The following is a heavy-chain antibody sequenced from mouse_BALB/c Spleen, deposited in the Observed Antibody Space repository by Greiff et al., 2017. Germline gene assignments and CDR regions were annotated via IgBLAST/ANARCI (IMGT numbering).Heavy chain of an antibody. V-gene: IGHV1-54*01. J-gene: IGHJ3*01. Sequence: VQLHQSGAELVRPGTSVKVSCKASGYAFTNYLIEWVKQRPGQGLEWIGVINPGSGGTNYNEKFKGKATLTADKSSSTAYMQLSSLTSDDSAVYFCARGDGYSAWFAYWGQGTLVTVSA. CDR2: INPGSGGT. CDR3: ARGDGYSAWFAY. D-gene: IGHD2-3*01. CDR1: GYAFTNYL.